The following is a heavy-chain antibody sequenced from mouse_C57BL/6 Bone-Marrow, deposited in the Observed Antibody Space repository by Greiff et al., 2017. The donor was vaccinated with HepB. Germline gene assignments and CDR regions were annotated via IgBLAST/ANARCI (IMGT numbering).Heavy chain of an antibody. Sequence: EVHLVESGGGLVQSGRSLRLSCATSGFTFSDFYMEWVRQAPGKGLEWIAASRNKANDYTTEYSASVKGRFIVSRDTSQSILYLQMNALRAEDTAIYYCARDADGYYLYWYFDVWGTGTTVTVSS. CDR1: GFTFSDFY. J-gene: IGHJ1*03. CDR3: ARDADGYYLYWYFDV. D-gene: IGHD2-3*01. V-gene: IGHV7-1*01. CDR2: SRNKANDYTT.